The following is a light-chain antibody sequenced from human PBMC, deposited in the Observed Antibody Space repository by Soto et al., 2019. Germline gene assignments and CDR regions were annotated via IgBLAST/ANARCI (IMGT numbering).Light chain of an antibody. CDR2: GAF. J-gene: IGKJ2*01. V-gene: IGKV3-15*01. CDR3: QQSTNWPSFT. Sequence: EIVMTQSPATLSVSPGERATLSCQACQTVSTNLAWYQQKPGQAPRLLIYGAFTRAAGVPARFSGSGSGTEFTLTISSLQSEDFAVYYCQQSTNWPSFTFGQGTKLEIK. CDR1: QTVSTN.